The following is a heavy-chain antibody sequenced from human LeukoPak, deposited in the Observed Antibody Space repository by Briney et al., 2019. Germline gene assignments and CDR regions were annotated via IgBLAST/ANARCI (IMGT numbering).Heavy chain of an antibody. V-gene: IGHV4-39*01. J-gene: IGHJ4*02. CDR2: IYYSGDT. Sequence: PSETLSLTCTVSGGSISSSSYYWGWIRQPPGKGLEWIGSIYYSGDTYYNPSLKSRVTISVDTSKNQFSLKLSSVTAADTAVYYCARLDGDSLFDYWGQGTLVTVSS. CDR1: GGSISSSSYY. CDR3: ARLDGDSLFDY. D-gene: IGHD2-21*02.